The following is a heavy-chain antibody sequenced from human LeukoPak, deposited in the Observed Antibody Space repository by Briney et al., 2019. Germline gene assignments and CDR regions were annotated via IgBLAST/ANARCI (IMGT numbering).Heavy chain of an antibody. J-gene: IGHJ6*02. D-gene: IGHD1-26*01. Sequence: SETLSLTCTVSGGSISSYYWSWIRQPPGKGLEWIGEINHSGSTNYNPSLKSRVTISVDTSKNQFSLKLSSVTAADTAVYYCARGRSGSYYRYYGMDVWGQGTTVTVSS. CDR1: GGSISSYY. CDR2: INHSGST. V-gene: IGHV4-34*01. CDR3: ARGRSGSYYRYYGMDV.